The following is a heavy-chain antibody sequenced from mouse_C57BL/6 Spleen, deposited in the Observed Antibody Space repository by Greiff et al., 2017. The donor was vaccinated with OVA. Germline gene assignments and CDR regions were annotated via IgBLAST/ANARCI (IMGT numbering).Heavy chain of an antibody. CDR3: ARWGITTVVEYYFDY. CDR2: ISDGGSYT. Sequence: EVQLVESGGGLVKPGGSLKLSCAASGFTFSSYAMSWVRQTPETRLEWVATISDGGSYTSYPDNVKGRFTISRDNAKNNLYLQMRHLKSEDTAMYYCARWGITTVVEYYFDYWGQGTTLTVSS. J-gene: IGHJ2*01. D-gene: IGHD1-1*01. V-gene: IGHV5-4*01. CDR1: GFTFSSYA.